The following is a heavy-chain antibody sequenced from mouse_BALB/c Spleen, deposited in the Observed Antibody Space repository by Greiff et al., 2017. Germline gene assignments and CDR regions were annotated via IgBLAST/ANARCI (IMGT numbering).Heavy chain of an antibody. V-gene: IGHV7-3*02. D-gene: IGHD2-4*01. CDR3: AKGRFYYDYDEGFAY. J-gene: IGHJ3*01. CDR1: GFTFTDYY. CDR2: IRNKANGYTT. Sequence: EVQLQQSGGGLVQPGGSLRLSCATSGFTFTDYYMSWVRQPPGKALEWLGFIRNKANGYTTEYSASVKGRFTISRDNSQSILYLQMNTLRAEDSATYYCAKGRFYYDYDEGFAYWGQGTLVTVSA.